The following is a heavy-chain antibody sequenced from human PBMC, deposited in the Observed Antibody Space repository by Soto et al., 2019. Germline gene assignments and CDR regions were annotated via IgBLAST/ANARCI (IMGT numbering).Heavy chain of an antibody. CDR2: ISAYNGNT. V-gene: IGHV1-18*01. CDR1: GYTFTSYG. J-gene: IGHJ3*02. D-gene: IGHD3-10*01. CDR3: ARDVIGFGESNDAFDI. Sequence: QVQLVQSGAEVKKPGASVKVSCKASGYTFTSYGISWVRQAPGQGLEWMGWISAYNGNTNYAQKLQGRVTMTTDTYTSTAYMELRSLRSDDTAVYYCARDVIGFGESNDAFDIWGQGTMVTVSS.